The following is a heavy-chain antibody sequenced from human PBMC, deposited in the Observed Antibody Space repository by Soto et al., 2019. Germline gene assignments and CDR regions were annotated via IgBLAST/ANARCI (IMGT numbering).Heavy chain of an antibody. D-gene: IGHD2-2*01. V-gene: IGHV3-48*02. CDR1: GFTFSSQT. Sequence: GGSLRLSCAASGFTFSSQTMNWARQAPGKGLEWLSFISSGSGSTTYYADSVKGRFTISRDNAKNSLYLQMNNLRDEDTAVYYCAKGGWTASWLMDVWGQGTTVTVSS. CDR3: AKGGWTASWLMDV. J-gene: IGHJ6*02. CDR2: ISSGSGSTT.